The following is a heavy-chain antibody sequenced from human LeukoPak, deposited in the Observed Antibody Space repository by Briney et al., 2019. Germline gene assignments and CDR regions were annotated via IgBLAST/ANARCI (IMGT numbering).Heavy chain of an antibody. CDR3: TTEAGDD. CDR2: IKSKTDGGTT. V-gene: IGHV3-15*01. D-gene: IGHD5-24*01. Sequence: GGSLRLSCAASGFTFSNAWMRWVRQAPGKGLEWVGHIKSKTDGGTTDYAAPVKGRFTISRDDSKTALHLHMDSLQTEDTDVYYCTTEAGDDWGQGTLVTVSS. CDR1: GFTFSNAW. J-gene: IGHJ4*02.